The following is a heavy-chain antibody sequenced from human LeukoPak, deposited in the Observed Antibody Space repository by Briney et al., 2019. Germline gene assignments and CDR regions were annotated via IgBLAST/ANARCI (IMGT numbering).Heavy chain of an antibody. CDR3: AKDGEWELLQNPVDY. CDR1: GFTFSNYA. Sequence: GGSLRLSCAASGFTFSNYAMAWVRQTPGRGLEWVSTILISGDTTFYADSVKGRFTISRDNSKNTVYLQMDSLRAEDTALYYCAKDGEWELLQNPVDYWGQGTLVTVSS. J-gene: IGHJ4*02. D-gene: IGHD1-26*01. CDR2: ILISGDTT. V-gene: IGHV3-23*01.